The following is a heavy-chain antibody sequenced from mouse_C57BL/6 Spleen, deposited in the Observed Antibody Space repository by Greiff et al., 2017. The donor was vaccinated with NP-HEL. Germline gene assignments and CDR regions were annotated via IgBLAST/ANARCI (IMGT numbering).Heavy chain of an antibody. J-gene: IGHJ4*01. CDR1: GVTFTDYY. Sequence: EVKLVESGGGLGKEGGWRRGGGGGAGVTFTDYYMSWVRQPPGKALEWLGFIRNKANGYTTEYSASVKGRFTISRDNFKSIIYLKRKEMRCEEGDKDECERGAGPYYA. CDR2: IRNKANGYTT. V-gene: IGHV7-3*01. CDR3: ERGAGPYYA.